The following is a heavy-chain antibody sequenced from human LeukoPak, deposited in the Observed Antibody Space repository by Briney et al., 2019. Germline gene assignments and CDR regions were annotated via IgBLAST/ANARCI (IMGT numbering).Heavy chain of an antibody. CDR2: IAYDGSDK. Sequence: PGRSLRLSCAASGFTFSSYAMHWVRQAPGKGLEWVAGIAYDGSDKVYTDSVKGRFTISRDNSKNTLSLQMNSLRAEDTAVYYCARDGVVTAITRSEYNWFDPWGQGTLVTVSS. J-gene: IGHJ5*02. CDR3: ARDGVVTAITRSEYNWFDP. CDR1: GFTFSSYA. D-gene: IGHD2-21*02. V-gene: IGHV3-30-3*01.